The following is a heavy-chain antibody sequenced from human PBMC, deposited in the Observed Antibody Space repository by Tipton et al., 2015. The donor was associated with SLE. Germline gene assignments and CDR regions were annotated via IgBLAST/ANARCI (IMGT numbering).Heavy chain of an antibody. Sequence: TLSLTCTVSGGSIIDHYWSWIRQPPGKGLEWIGIIYHSGTTYYNPSLKSRVTISVDTSKNQFSLRLSSVTAADTAVYYCARAIVVVVAAPHDAFDIWGQGTKVTVSS. CDR3: ARAIVVVVAAPHDAFDI. CDR1: GGSIIDHY. J-gene: IGHJ3*02. CDR2: IYHSGTT. V-gene: IGHV4-38-2*02. D-gene: IGHD2-15*01.